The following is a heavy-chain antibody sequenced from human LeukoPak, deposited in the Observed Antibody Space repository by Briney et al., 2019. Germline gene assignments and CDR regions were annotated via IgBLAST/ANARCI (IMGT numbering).Heavy chain of an antibody. J-gene: IGHJ3*02. CDR3: ARLWPIAFDI. V-gene: IGHV3-48*03. CDR1: GFTFSSYE. CDR2: ISSSGSTI. Sequence: PGGSLRLSCAASGFTFSSYEMNWVRQAPGKGLEWVSYISSSGSTIYYADSVKGRFSISRDNAKNSLYLRMNSLSVEDTAVYYCARLWPIAFDIWGQGTMVTVSS.